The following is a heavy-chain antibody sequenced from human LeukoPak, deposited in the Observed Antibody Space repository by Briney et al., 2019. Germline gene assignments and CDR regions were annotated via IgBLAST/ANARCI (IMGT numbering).Heavy chain of an antibody. CDR2: ISDSGGRT. D-gene: IGHD6-19*01. CDR1: GFTFSSYA. V-gene: IGHV3-23*01. CDR3: ARGVYSSGWYGQDY. J-gene: IGHJ4*02. Sequence: GGSLRLSCAASGFTFSSYAMSWVRQAPGKGLEWVSAISDSGGRTCYADSVKGRFTISRDNSKNTLCLQMNSLRAEDTAVYYCARGVYSSGWYGQDYWGQGTLVTVSS.